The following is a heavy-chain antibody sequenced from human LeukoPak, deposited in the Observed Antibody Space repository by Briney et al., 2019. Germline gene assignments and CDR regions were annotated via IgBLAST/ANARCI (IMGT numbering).Heavy chain of an antibody. J-gene: IGHJ4*02. CDR1: WFSLRTRGVR. CDR2: IYWDDDK. V-gene: IGHV2-5*02. Sequence: CGPTLAKPTQLLTLPRTFSWFSLRTRGVRGGWIRQPPGKALEWLALIYWDDDKRYSPSLKSRLTVTKDTSKNQVVLTITNMDPVDTATYFCAHSYCSSTSCYALDYWGQGTLVTVPS. CDR3: AHSYCSSTSCYALDY. D-gene: IGHD2-2*01.